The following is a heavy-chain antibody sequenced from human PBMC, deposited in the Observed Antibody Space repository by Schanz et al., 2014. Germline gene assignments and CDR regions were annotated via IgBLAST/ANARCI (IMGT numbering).Heavy chain of an antibody. J-gene: IGHJ5*02. CDR2: ISTFRNEDT. CDR1: GGTFSTYP. Sequence: QVQLVQSGAEVKKPGSSMKVSCKASGGTFSTYPINWLRQAPGQGPEFMGWISTFRNEDTNSAQRFQGRLTMTTDTSTSTAYMELRSLRSDDTAVYDCARDRRRYCSTASCLHDNWFDPWGQGTLVIVSS. CDR3: ARDRRRYCSTASCLHDNWFDP. V-gene: IGHV1-18*04. D-gene: IGHD2-2*01.